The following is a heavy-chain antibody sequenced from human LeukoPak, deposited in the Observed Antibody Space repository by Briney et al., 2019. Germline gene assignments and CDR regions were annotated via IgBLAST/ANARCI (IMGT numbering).Heavy chain of an antibody. Sequence: SETLSLTCTVSGGSISSSSYYWGWIRQPPGQGLECIGNIYPSGTPYYNPSLKSRVTISIDTSKSQFSLRLSSVTAADTAVYYCVQNIPGAIEHWGQGTLVTVSS. CDR3: VQNIPGAIEH. CDR1: GGSISSSSYY. V-gene: IGHV4-39*01. J-gene: IGHJ1*01. D-gene: IGHD1-7*01. CDR2: IYPSGTP.